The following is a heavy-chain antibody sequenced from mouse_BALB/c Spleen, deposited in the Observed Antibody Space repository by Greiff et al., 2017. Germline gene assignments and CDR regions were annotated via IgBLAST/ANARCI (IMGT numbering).Heavy chain of an antibody. V-gene: IGHV1-82*01. CDR1: GYAFSSSW. D-gene: IGHD2-2*01. Sequence: VQLQQSGPELVKPGASVKISCKASGYAFSSSWMNWVKQRPGQGLEWIGRIYPGDGDTNYNGKFKGKATLTADKSSSTAYMQLSSLTSVDSAVYFCARLDGYDWFAYWGQGTLVTVSA. CDR2: IYPGDGDT. CDR3: ARLDGYDWFAY. J-gene: IGHJ3*01.